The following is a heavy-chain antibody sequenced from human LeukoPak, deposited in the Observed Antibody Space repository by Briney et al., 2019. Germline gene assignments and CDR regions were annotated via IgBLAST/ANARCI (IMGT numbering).Heavy chain of an antibody. CDR1: GGTFSSYA. Sequence: SVKVSCKASGGTFSSYAISWVQQAPGQGLEWMGGIIPIFGTANYAQKFRGRVTITADESTSTAYMELSSLRSEDTAVYYCASEGYSSSSWDYWGQGTLVTVSS. D-gene: IGHD6-6*01. CDR2: IIPIFGTA. CDR3: ASEGYSSSSWDY. J-gene: IGHJ4*02. V-gene: IGHV1-69*13.